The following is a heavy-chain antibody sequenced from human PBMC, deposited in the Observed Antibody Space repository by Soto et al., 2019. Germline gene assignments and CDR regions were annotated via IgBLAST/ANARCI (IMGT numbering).Heavy chain of an antibody. CDR3: ARDMFPYSSSCFDY. V-gene: IGHV3-30-3*01. CDR1: GFTFSSYA. CDR2: ISYDGSNK. Sequence: GGSLRLSCAASGFTFSSYAMHWVRQAPGKGLEWVAVISYDGSNKYYADSVKGRFTISRDNSKNTLYLQMNSLRAEDTAVYYCARDMFPYSSSCFDYWGQGTLVTGSS. D-gene: IGHD6-13*01. J-gene: IGHJ4*02.